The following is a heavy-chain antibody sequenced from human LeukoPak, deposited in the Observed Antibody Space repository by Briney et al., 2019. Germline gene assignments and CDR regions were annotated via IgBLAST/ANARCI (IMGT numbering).Heavy chain of an antibody. CDR2: ISSSGSTI. D-gene: IGHD2-2*01. CDR3: ARGRYQLPRGFDY. J-gene: IGHJ4*02. CDR1: GFTFSDYY. Sequence: PGGSLRLSCAASGFTFSDYYMSWIRQAPGKGLEWVSYISSSGSTIYYADSVKGRFTISRDNAKNSLYLQMNSLRAEDMAVYHCARGRYQLPRGFDYWGQGTLVTVSS. V-gene: IGHV3-11*04.